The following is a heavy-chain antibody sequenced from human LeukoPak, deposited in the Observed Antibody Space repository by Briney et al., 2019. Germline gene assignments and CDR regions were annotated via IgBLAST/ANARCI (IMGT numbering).Heavy chain of an antibody. D-gene: IGHD3-22*01. V-gene: IGHV3-48*04. CDR1: GFTFSNYW. CDR3: ARVGVVNFDY. CDR2: ISTSGSTI. Sequence: GGSLRLSCAASGFTFSNYWMTWVRQAPGKGLEWVSYISTSGSTIYYADSVKGRFTISRDNAKNSLYLQMNSLRAEDTAVYYCARVGVVNFDYWGQGTLVTVSS. J-gene: IGHJ4*02.